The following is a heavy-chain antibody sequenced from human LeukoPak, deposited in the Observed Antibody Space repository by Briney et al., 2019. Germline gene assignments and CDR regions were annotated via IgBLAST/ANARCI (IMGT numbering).Heavy chain of an antibody. CDR1: GYTFTSYD. CDR2: MNPNSGNT. D-gene: IGHD3-3*01. V-gene: IGHV1-8*01. J-gene: IGHJ4*02. CDR3: AINTIFGVVIQIFDY. Sequence: ASVKDSCKASGYTFTSYDINWVRQATGQGLEWRGWMNPNSGNTGYAQKFQGRVTMTRNTSISTAYMELSSLRSEDTAVYYCAINTIFGVVIQIFDYWGQGTLVTVSP.